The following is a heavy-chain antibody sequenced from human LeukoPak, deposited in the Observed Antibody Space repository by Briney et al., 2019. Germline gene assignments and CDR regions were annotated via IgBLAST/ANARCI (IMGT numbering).Heavy chain of an antibody. CDR2: ISSSSSYI. Sequence: VILGGSLRLSCAASGFTFSSYSMNWVRQAPGKGLEWVSSISSSSSYIYYADSVKGRFTISRDNAKNSLYLQMNSLRAEDTAVYYCARGYSSGWPKLYYFDYWGQGTLVTVSS. D-gene: IGHD6-19*01. J-gene: IGHJ4*02. V-gene: IGHV3-21*01. CDR1: GFTFSSYS. CDR3: ARGYSSGWPKLYYFDY.